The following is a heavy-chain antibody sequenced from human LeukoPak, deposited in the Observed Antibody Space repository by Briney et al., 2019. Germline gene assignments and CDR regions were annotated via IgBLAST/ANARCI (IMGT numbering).Heavy chain of an antibody. Sequence: GESLKISCKGSGYTFTGYWIGWVRQMPGKGLEWMGIIFPGDSNTKYSPSFEGQVTISADKSISTAYLQWSSLKASDTAMYYCARHGPSSGRHNWFDTWGQGTLVSVSS. CDR3: ARHGPSSGRHNWFDT. V-gene: IGHV5-51*01. J-gene: IGHJ5*02. CDR1: GYTFTGYW. D-gene: IGHD6-19*01. CDR2: IFPGDSNT.